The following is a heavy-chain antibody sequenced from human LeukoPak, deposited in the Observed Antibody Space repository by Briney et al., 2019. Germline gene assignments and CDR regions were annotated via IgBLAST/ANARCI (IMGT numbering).Heavy chain of an antibody. J-gene: IGHJ6*03. Sequence: ASVKVSCKASGYTFTGDYMHCVRQAPGQGLEWMGWINPNSGVTNYAQKFQGRVTMTRDTSISTAYMELSRLRSDDTAVYYCARVPQPVGDYYYMNVWGKGTTVTVSS. CDR3: ARVPQPVGDYYYMNV. CDR2: INPNSGVT. CDR1: GYTFTGDY. D-gene: IGHD1-26*01. V-gene: IGHV1-2*02.